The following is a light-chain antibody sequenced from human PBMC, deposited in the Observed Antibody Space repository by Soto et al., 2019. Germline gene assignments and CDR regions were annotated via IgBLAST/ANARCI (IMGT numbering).Light chain of an antibody. Sequence: EIVLTQSPGTLSLSPGERATLSCRASQSISSNYLAWYQHKPGQAPRLLIYDASSKATGTPDRFSGSGSGTDFTLTISRLEPEDFAVYYCQLYGTSPKTFGQGTKVDI. V-gene: IGKV3-20*01. CDR2: DAS. CDR3: QLYGTSPKT. J-gene: IGKJ1*01. CDR1: QSISSNY.